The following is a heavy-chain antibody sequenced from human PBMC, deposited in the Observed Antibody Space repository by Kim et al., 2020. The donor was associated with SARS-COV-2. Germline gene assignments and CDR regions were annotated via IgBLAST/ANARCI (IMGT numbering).Heavy chain of an antibody. Sequence: SETLSLTCTVSGSPITSYYWSWIRQPPGKGLEWIGYVFPGGGGTDYNPSLKSRVTISEDTYRNQISLTLTSVTAADTAVYYCARIHCGSSICLDYVHFYHIDVWGNGTTVAVSS. CDR3: ARIHCGSSICLDYVHFYHIDV. CDR2: VFPGGGGT. D-gene: IGHD2-2*01. V-gene: IGHV4-59*01. J-gene: IGHJ6*03. CDR1: GSPITSYY.